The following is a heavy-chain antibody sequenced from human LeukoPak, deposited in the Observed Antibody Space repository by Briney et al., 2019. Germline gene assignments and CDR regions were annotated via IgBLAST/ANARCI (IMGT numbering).Heavy chain of an antibody. D-gene: IGHD2-2*01. V-gene: IGHV4-59*01. CDR1: GGSIGNFY. J-gene: IGHJ4*02. Sequence: SETLSLTCTVSGGSIGNFYWNWIRQSPGKGLEWIGYIYYSGTTNYNPSLKSRVTNSLGMSSNQFSLRLDSVTAADTAVYYCARAASLDYWGQGILVTVSS. CDR2: IYYSGTT. CDR3: ARAASLDY.